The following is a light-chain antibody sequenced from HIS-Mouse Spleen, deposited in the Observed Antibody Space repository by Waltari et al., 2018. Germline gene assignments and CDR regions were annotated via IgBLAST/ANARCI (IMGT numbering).Light chain of an antibody. CDR3: CSYAGSSTFEV. V-gene: IGLV2-23*03. J-gene: IGLJ2*01. Sequence: QSALTQPASVSGSPGQSITIPCTGTSSDVGSYNLVSWSQQHPGKAPKLMIYEGSKRPSGVSNRFSGSKSGNTASLTISGLQAEDEADYYCCSYAGSSTFEVFGGGTKLTVL. CDR2: EGS. CDR1: SSDVGSYNL.